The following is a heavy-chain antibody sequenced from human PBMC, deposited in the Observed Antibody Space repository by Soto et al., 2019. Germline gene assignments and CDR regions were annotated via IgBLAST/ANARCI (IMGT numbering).Heavy chain of an antibody. CDR3: ARDRGIAAAGSGHHAEYFQH. CDR2: INPSGGST. J-gene: IGHJ1*01. V-gene: IGHV1-46*01. CDR1: GYTFTSYY. D-gene: IGHD6-13*01. Sequence: ASVKVSCKASGYTFTSYYMHWVRQAPGQGLEWMGIINPSGGSTSYAQKFQGRVTMTRDTSTSTVYMELSSLRSEDTAVYYCARDRGIAAAGSGHHAEYFQHWGQGTLVTVSS.